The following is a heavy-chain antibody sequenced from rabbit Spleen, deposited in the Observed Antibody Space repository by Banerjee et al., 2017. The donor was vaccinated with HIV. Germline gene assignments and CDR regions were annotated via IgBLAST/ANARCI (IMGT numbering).Heavy chain of an antibody. CDR2: INVATGKP. Sequence: QEQLVESGGGLVQPEGSLTLTCTASGFSFGDRDVMCWVRQAPGKGLEWIACINVATGKPVYATWAKGRFTISRTSSTTVTLRMTSLTAADRATYFCARDLLGVIGWNFYLWGPGTLVTVS. CDR1: GFSFGDRDV. V-gene: IGHV1S45*01. CDR3: ARDLLGVIGWNFYL. J-gene: IGHJ4*01. D-gene: IGHD1-1*01.